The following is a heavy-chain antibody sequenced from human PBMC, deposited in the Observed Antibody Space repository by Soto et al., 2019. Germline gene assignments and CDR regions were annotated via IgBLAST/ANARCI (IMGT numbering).Heavy chain of an antibody. CDR2: IYYSGST. CDR3: ARGKAGYSSSWYWNWFDP. CDR1: GGSISSSY. V-gene: IGHV4-59*01. J-gene: IGHJ5*02. D-gene: IGHD6-13*01. Sequence: PSETLSLPCTVSGGSISSSYWSWIRQPPGKGLERIGYIYYSGSTNYNPSLKSRFTISIDTSKDQFSLKLSSVTAADTAVYYCARGKAGYSSSWYWNWFDPWGQGTLVTVSS.